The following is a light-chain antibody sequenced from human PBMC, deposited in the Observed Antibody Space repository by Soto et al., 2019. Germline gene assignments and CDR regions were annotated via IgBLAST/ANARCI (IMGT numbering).Light chain of an antibody. CDR2: GAS. J-gene: IGKJ1*01. Sequence: EIVLTQSPGTLSLSPGERATLSCRASQSVSSSYLAWYQQKPGQAPRLLIYGASSRATGIPDRFSGSGSGTDFTLTISRLEPEDFAVYYCQQYGSSQTWTFGKGTKV. CDR3: QQYGSSQTWT. V-gene: IGKV3-20*01. CDR1: QSVSSSY.